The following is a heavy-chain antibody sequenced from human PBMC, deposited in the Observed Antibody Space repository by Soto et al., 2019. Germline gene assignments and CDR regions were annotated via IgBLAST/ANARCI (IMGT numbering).Heavy chain of an antibody. V-gene: IGHV1-2*02. CDR2: IDPKNGAT. J-gene: IGHJ6*02. CDR3: PGLPPPGLYYYGMDV. Sequence: QVQLVQSGAEVKKPGASVKVSCKASGYSFTAYYMHWVRQAPGQGLEWVGWIDPKNGATDYAQKFQGRVAMTRVTSTSTTLMALSRLRSDATAVYSSPGLPPPGLYYYGMDVWGQGTPFTVSS. CDR1: GYSFTAYY.